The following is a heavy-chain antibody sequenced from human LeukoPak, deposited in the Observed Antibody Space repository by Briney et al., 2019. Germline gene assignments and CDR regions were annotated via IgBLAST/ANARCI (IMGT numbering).Heavy chain of an antibody. D-gene: IGHD6-6*01. V-gene: IGHV3-21*01. CDR2: ISSSSTYI. CDR1: GFTFSSYS. J-gene: IGHJ4*02. Sequence: GGSLRLSCAASGFTFSSYSMNWVRQAPGKGLEWVSSISSSSTYIYYADSVKGRFTISRDNAKNSLSLQMNSLRAEDTAVYYCARASYSSWTFFEYWGQGTLVTVSS. CDR3: ARASYSSWTFFEY.